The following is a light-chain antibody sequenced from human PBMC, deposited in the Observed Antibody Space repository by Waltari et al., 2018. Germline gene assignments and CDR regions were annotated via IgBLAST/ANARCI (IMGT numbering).Light chain of an antibody. Sequence: AIRITQSPSSLSASTGDRVTITFRASQGISSYLAWYQQKPGKAPKVLIYAASTLQSGVPSRFSGSGSGTDFTLTISCLQSKDFAIYYCQQYYSNPATFGQGTKVEIK. CDR3: QQYYSNPAT. CDR2: AAS. V-gene: IGKV1-8*01. J-gene: IGKJ1*01. CDR1: QGISSY.